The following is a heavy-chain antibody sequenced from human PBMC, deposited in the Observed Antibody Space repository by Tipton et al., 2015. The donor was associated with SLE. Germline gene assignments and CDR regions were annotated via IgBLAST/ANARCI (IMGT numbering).Heavy chain of an antibody. CDR2: FYYSGST. Sequence: TLSLTCTVSGASIRSSSYYWGWLRQPPGKGLEWIGSFYYSGSTYYNHYLKSPVTISADTSKNQFSLKLGTVTAADTADYYCARAQWLVRTLDMWGRGTMVTDYS. J-gene: IGHJ3*02. CDR1: GASIRSSSYY. CDR3: ARAQWLVRTLDM. V-gene: IGHV4-39*01. D-gene: IGHD6-19*01.